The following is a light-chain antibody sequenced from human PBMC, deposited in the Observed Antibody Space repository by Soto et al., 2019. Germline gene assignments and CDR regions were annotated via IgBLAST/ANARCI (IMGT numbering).Light chain of an antibody. CDR2: EVA. J-gene: IGLJ1*01. Sequence: QSVLAQPASVSGSPEQSVTISCTGTSSDVGTYNLASWYQQHPGKAPKLIIYEVAERPSGVSNRFSGSKFGNTASLTISGLLPEHEADYYCCSYGGSSALPYVFGTGTKVTVL. V-gene: IGLV2-23*02. CDR3: CSYGGSSALPYV. CDR1: SSDVGTYNL.